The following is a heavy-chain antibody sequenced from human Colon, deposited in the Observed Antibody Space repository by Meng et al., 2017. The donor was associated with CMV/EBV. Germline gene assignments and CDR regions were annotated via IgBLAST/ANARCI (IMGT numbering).Heavy chain of an antibody. J-gene: IGHJ4*02. V-gene: IGHV3-23*01. CDR2: ISGGGGSS. CDR3: AKDRYYDFWTGYYNAFDY. CDR1: GFTFSTYA. D-gene: IGHD3-3*01. Sequence: GESLKISCRGSGFTFSTYAMSWVRQAPGKGLEWVSSISGGGGSSYYADSVRGRFTISRDNSENTFYLQLDGLRAEDTATYYCAKDRYYDFWTGYYNAFDYWGQGTLVTVSS.